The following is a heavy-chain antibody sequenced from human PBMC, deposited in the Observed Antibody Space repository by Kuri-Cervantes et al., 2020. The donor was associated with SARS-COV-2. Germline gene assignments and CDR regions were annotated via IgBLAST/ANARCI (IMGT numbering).Heavy chain of an antibody. D-gene: IGHD6-19*01. CDR2: ISYDGSNK. V-gene: IGHV3-30-3*01. Sequence: GGSLRLSCAASGFTFSSYAMHWVRQAPGKGLEWVAVISYDGSNKYYADSVKGRFTIFRDNSKNTLYLQMNSLRAEDTAVYYCARDHRIAVAALDYWGQGTLVTVSS. CDR3: ARDHRIAVAALDY. CDR1: GFTFSSYA. J-gene: IGHJ4*02.